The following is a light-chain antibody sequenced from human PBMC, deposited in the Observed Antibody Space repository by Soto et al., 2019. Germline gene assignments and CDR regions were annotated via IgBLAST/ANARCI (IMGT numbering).Light chain of an antibody. J-gene: IGKJ1*01. CDR2: GAS. Sequence: EIALTQSPVTLSVSPGERAALSCLASQSVSSSYLAWSQQKPGQAPRLLIYGASSRATGIPDRFSGSGSGTDFTLTISRLEPEDFAVYYCQQYGSSSWTFGQGTKVEIK. CDR3: QQYGSSSWT. V-gene: IGKV3-20*01. CDR1: QSVSSSY.